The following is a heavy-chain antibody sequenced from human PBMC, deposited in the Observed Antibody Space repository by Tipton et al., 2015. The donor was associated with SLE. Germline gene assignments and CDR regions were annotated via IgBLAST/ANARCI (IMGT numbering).Heavy chain of an antibody. J-gene: IGHJ4*02. Sequence: SLRLSCAASGFTFRDYDMTWIRQAPGKGLEWVSYISNNGYSKFYADSVKGRVTISRDISKSTLYLQMNSLRAEDTAIYYCAKGRITLDSWGQGTLVTVSS. V-gene: IGHV3-11*01. CDR3: AKGRITLDS. D-gene: IGHD1-14*01. CDR1: GFTFRDYD. CDR2: ISNNGYSK.